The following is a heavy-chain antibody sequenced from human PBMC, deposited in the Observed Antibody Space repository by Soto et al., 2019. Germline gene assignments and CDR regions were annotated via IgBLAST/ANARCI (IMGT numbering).Heavy chain of an antibody. CDR2: IRQDGNEN. CDR3: ARDHIDGWKFDY. V-gene: IGHV3-7*01. J-gene: IGHJ4*02. Sequence: EVQLVESGGGLVQPGGSLRPPWAASGFTFSNYGMGWVRQAPGKGREGVANIRQDGNENYYVDSVKGRFTTSRDNTKNSFYLQMNSLRAEDTAVYYCARDHIDGWKFDYWGRGTLVTVSS. D-gene: IGHD6-19*01. CDR1: GFTFSNYG.